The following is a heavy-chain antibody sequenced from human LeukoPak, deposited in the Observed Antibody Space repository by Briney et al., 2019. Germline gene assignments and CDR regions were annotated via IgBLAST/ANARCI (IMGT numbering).Heavy chain of an antibody. CDR3: AKDTTKYFDWLLSSPDY. J-gene: IGHJ4*02. D-gene: IGHD3-9*01. CDR2: IRYDGSNK. Sequence: GGSLRLSCVASGFTFSSYWMSWVRQAPGKGLEWVAFIRYDGSNKYYADSVKGRFTISRDNSKNTLYLQMNSLRAEDTAVYYCAKDTTKYFDWLLSSPDYWGQGTLVTVSS. V-gene: IGHV3-30*02. CDR1: GFTFSSYW.